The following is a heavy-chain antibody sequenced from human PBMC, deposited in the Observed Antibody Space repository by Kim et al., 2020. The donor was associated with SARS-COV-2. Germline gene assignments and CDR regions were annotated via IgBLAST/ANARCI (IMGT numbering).Heavy chain of an antibody. CDR2: ITWNSGII. Sequence: GGSLRLSCAASGFTFDDYAMHWVRQAPGKGLEWVSGITWNSGIISYADSVKGRFTISRDNAKNSLYLQMNSLRAEDTALYYCAKDGEAGTPGRPHYLDYWGQGTLVTVSS. D-gene: IGHD1-7*01. CDR3: AKDGEAGTPGRPHYLDY. J-gene: IGHJ4*02. CDR1: GFTFDDYA. V-gene: IGHV3-9*01.